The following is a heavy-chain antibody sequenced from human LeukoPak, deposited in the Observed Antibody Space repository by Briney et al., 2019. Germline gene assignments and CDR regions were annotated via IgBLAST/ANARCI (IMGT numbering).Heavy chain of an antibody. CDR3: ARDARLHYYFDY. Sequence: PSKTLSLTCTVSGGSISSYDWSWIRQPAGKGLEWIGRFYTSGSTKYNPSLKSRVTMSIDTSKNQFSLKLSSVTAADTAVYYCARDARLHYYFDYWGQGTLVTVSS. V-gene: IGHV4-4*07. CDR1: GGSISSYD. D-gene: IGHD6-25*01. J-gene: IGHJ4*02. CDR2: FYTSGST.